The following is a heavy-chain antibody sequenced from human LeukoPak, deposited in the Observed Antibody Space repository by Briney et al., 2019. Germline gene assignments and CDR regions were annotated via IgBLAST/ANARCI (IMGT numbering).Heavy chain of an antibody. CDR2: ISYDGSNK. CDR3: AKGVQWLRDFDY. V-gene: IGHV3-30*18. J-gene: IGHJ4*02. D-gene: IGHD6-19*01. Sequence: AGSLRLSCPAPGSTSTSNGMHWVRQAPGKELEWVAVISYDGSNKYYADSVKGRFTISRDNSKNTLYLQMNSLRAEDTAVYYCAKGVQWLRDFDYWGQGTLVTVSS. CDR1: GSTSTSNG.